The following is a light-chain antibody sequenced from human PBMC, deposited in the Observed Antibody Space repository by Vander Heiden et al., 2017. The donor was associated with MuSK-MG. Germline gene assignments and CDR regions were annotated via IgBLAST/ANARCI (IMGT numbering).Light chain of an antibody. CDR3: QSTDSSDTYV. Sequence: SDLTQPLSVSVSPGQTASVTCSGDALAKESAFWYQLKPGQAPVLIISRDTERPSGIPERFSGSSSGTTVTLTISGVQAEDEADYFCQSTDSSDTYVFGTGTTVTVL. CDR1: ALAKES. J-gene: IGLJ1*01. V-gene: IGLV3-25*03. CDR2: RDT.